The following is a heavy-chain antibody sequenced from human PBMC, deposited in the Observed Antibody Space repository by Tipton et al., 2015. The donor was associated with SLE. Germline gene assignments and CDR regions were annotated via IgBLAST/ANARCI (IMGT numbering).Heavy chain of an antibody. V-gene: IGHV1-18*01. CDR1: GYTFTSYG. Sequence: QSGPEVKKPGASVKVSCKASGYTFTSYGISWVRQAPGQGLEWMGWISAYNGNTNYAQKLQGSVTMTTDTSTSTAYMELRSLRSDDTAVYYCARVDLTGITIFGVVYWGQGTLVTVSS. CDR2: ISAYNGNT. CDR3: ARVDLTGITIFGVVY. D-gene: IGHD3-3*01. J-gene: IGHJ4*02.